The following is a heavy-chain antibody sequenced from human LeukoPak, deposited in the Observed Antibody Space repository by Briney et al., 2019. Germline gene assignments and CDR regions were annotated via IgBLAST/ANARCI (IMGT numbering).Heavy chain of an antibody. Sequence: GGSLRLSCAASGFTFSSYSMNWVRQAPGKGLEWVSSISSSSSYIYYADSVKGRFTISRDNAKNSLYLQMNSLRAEDTAVYYCASSPGGSYHFDYWGLGTLVSVSS. J-gene: IGHJ4*02. D-gene: IGHD1-26*01. CDR3: ASSPGGSYHFDY. V-gene: IGHV3-21*01. CDR1: GFTFSSYS. CDR2: ISSSSSYI.